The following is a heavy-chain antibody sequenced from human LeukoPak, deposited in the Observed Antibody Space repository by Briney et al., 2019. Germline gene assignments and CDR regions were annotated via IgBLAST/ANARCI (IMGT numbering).Heavy chain of an antibody. Sequence: GGSLRLSCAASGFFFSSYGMHWIRQAPGKGLEWVSYISSSGNTIYQADSVKGRFTISRDNAKNSLFLQMNGLRAEDTAVYYCARDGEHYYDSSGQLDYWGQGTLVTVSS. CDR1: GFFFSSYG. J-gene: IGHJ4*02. CDR2: ISSSGNTI. V-gene: IGHV3-48*04. CDR3: ARDGEHYYDSSGQLDY. D-gene: IGHD3-22*01.